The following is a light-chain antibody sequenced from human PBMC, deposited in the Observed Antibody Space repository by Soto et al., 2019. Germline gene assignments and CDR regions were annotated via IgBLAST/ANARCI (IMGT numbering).Light chain of an antibody. V-gene: IGKV3-20*01. CDR2: GAS. CDR3: QQYGSSPIT. Sequence: EIVFTQSPGPLSLSPGERTTISCRAIQSVSSSYLAWYQQNPGQAPRLLIYGASSRATGIPDRFSGSGSGTDFTLTISRLEPEDFAVHYCQQYGSSPITFGQGTRLEIK. J-gene: IGKJ5*01. CDR1: QSVSSSY.